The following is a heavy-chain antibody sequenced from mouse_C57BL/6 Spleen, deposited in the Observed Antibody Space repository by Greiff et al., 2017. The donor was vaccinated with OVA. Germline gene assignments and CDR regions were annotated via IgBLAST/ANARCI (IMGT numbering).Heavy chain of an antibody. CDR3: AAITTVVRYWYFDV. J-gene: IGHJ1*03. Sequence: QVQLQQSGAELLKPGASVKLSCKATGYTFTGYWIEWVKQRPGHGLEWIGEILPGSGSTNYNEKFKGKATFTADTSSNTAYMQLSSLTTEDSAIYYCAAITTVVRYWYFDVWGTGTTVTVSS. D-gene: IGHD1-1*01. V-gene: IGHV1-9*01. CDR2: ILPGSGST. CDR1: GYTFTGYW.